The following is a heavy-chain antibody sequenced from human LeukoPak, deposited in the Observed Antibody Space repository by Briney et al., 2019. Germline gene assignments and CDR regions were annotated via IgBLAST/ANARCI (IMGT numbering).Heavy chain of an antibody. V-gene: IGHV4-59*01. Sequence: PSETLSLTCTVSGGSISSYYWSWIRQPPGKGLEWIGYISYSGSTNFNPSLKSRVTISVDTSKNQFSLKLSSVTAADTAVYYCAREYSSSSGRRAFDIWGQGTMVTVSS. CDR1: GGSISSYY. CDR3: AREYSSSSGRRAFDI. D-gene: IGHD6-6*01. J-gene: IGHJ3*02. CDR2: ISYSGST.